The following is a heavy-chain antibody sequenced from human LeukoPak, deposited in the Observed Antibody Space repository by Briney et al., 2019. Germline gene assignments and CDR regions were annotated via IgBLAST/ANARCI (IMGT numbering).Heavy chain of an antibody. Sequence: AGGSLRLSCAASAFTFTSYAMNWVRQAPGKGLEWVSTISDSGGTTYYADSVKGRFTISRDDSKNTLYLQMNSLRAEDTAVYYCARDFRVGTASDAFDIWGQGTMVTVSS. CDR2: ISDSGGTT. V-gene: IGHV3-23*01. CDR3: ARDFRVGTASDAFDI. CDR1: AFTFTSYA. J-gene: IGHJ3*02. D-gene: IGHD1/OR15-1a*01.